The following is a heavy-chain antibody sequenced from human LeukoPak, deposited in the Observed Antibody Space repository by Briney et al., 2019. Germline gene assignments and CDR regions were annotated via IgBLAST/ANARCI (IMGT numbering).Heavy chain of an antibody. V-gene: IGHV4-34*01. D-gene: IGHD6-13*01. CDR1: GGSFSGYY. CDR2: INHSGST. Sequence: PSETLSLTCAVYGGSFSGYYWSWIRQPPGKGLEWIGEINHSGSTNYNPSPKSRVTISVDTSKNQFSLKLSSVTAADTAVYYCARRAAAGIYPNDYYYYMDVWGKGTTVTVSS. J-gene: IGHJ6*03. CDR3: ARRAAAGIYPNDYYYYMDV.